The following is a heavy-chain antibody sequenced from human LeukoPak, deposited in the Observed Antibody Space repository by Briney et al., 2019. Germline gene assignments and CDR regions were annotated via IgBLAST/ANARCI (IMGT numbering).Heavy chain of an antibody. CDR2: INPNSGGT. CDR3: AREDYGDYRD. V-gene: IGHV1-2*02. D-gene: IGHD4-17*01. Sequence: AASVKVSCKASGYTFTGYYMHWVRQAPGQGLEWMGWINPNSGGTNYAQKFQGRVTMTRDTSISTAYMELSSLRSDDTAVYYCAREDYGDYRDWGQGTLVTVSS. J-gene: IGHJ4*02. CDR1: GYTFTGYY.